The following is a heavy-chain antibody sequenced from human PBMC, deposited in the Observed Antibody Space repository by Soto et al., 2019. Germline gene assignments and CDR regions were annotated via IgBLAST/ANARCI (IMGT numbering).Heavy chain of an antibody. V-gene: IGHV3-73*01. D-gene: IGHD6-13*01. CDR3: ARDWAAAGPSDY. J-gene: IGHJ4*02. Sequence: GGSLRLSCAASGFTFGASNLQWVRQASGKGLEWLGRIGSKGETYATTYAASVKGRFTISRDDSKKTAYLQMNNLESDDTAVYYCARDWAAAGPSDYWGQGTLVTVS. CDR1: GFTFGASN. CDR2: IGSKGETYAT.